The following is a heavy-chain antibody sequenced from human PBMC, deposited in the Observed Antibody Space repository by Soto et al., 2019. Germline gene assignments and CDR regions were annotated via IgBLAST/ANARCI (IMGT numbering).Heavy chain of an antibody. D-gene: IGHD3-16*02. CDR3: KKFFPLTKLHWGELSFPARNY. CDR2: ISWNSGSI. CDR1: GFTFDDYA. V-gene: IGHV3-9*01. J-gene: IGHJ4*02. Sequence: GGSLRLSCAASGFTFDDYAMHWVRQAPGKGLEWVSGISWNSGSIGYADSVKGRFTISRDNAKNSLYLQMNSLRAEDTALYYWKKFFPLTKLHWGELSFPARNYWGQETRATVSS.